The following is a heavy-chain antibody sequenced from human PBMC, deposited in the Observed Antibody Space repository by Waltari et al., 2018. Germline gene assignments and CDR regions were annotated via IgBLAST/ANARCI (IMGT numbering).Heavy chain of an antibody. D-gene: IGHD3-3*01. J-gene: IGHJ6*02. Sequence: EVQLVESGGGLVQPGGSLRLSCAASGFTFSSYEMNWVRQAPGKGLEWVSYISSSGSTIYYADSVKGRFTISRDNAKNSLYLQMNSLRAEDTAVYYCARVLQINNFLEWLSYYYYGMDVWGQGTTVTVSS. CDR3: ARVLQINNFLEWLSYYYYGMDV. CDR2: ISSSGSTI. CDR1: GFTFSSYE. V-gene: IGHV3-48*03.